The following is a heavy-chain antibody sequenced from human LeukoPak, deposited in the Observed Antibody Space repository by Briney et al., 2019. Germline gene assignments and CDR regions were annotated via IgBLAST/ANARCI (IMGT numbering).Heavy chain of an antibody. Sequence: GGSLRLSCAASGFTFSSYEMNWVRQAPGKGLEWVSYISSSGSTIYYADSVKGRFTISRDNAKNSLCLQMNSLRAEDTAVYYCARGGLDTAMVEAFDIWGQGTMVTVSS. CDR2: ISSSGSTI. D-gene: IGHD5-18*01. CDR1: GFTFSSYE. V-gene: IGHV3-48*03. J-gene: IGHJ3*02. CDR3: ARGGLDTAMVEAFDI.